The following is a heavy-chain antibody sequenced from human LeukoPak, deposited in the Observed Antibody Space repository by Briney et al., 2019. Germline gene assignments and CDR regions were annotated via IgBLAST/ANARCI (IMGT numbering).Heavy chain of an antibody. V-gene: IGHV4-34*01. Sequence: TSETLSLTCAVYGGSFSGYYWSWIRQPPGKGLEWIGEINHSGSTNYNPSLKSRVTISVDTSKNQFSLKLSSVTAADTVVYYCATSTITGTTSYWGQGTLVTVSS. CDR2: INHSGST. J-gene: IGHJ4*02. CDR3: ATSTITGTTSY. CDR1: GGSFSGYY. D-gene: IGHD1-20*01.